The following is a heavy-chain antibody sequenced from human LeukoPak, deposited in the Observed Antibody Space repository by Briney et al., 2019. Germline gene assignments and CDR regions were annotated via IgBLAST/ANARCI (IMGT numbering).Heavy chain of an antibody. Sequence: SVKVSCKASGGTFSNYAISWVRQAPGQGLEWMGGIIPIFGTANYAQKFQGRVTITADESTSTAYMELSSLRSEDTAVYYCARDRGYYYGSGSKYYFDYWGQGTLVTVSS. CDR3: ARDRGYYYGSGSKYYFDY. CDR2: IIPIFGTA. V-gene: IGHV1-69*13. J-gene: IGHJ4*02. CDR1: GGTFSNYA. D-gene: IGHD3-10*01.